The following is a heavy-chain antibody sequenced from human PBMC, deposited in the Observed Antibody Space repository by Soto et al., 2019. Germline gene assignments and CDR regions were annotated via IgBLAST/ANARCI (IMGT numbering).Heavy chain of an antibody. V-gene: IGHV1-46*01. CDR1: GYTFTNYY. CDR2: INPSGGTT. D-gene: IGHD3-16*01. J-gene: IGHJ4*02. Sequence: QVQLVQSGAEVRKPGASVKVSCKASGYTFTNYYMHWVRQAPGQGLEWMGIINPSGGTTTYAQKFQGRVTMTRDTSTSTVYMELSSLRSEDTAGYYWARPSFYGGNYFDYWGQGTLVTVSS. CDR3: ARPSFYGGNYFDY.